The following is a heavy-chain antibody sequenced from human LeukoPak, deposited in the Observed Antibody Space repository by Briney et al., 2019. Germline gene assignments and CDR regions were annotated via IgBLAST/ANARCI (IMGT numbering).Heavy chain of an antibody. V-gene: IGHV1-8*03. Sequence: ASVKVSCKASGYTFTIYDINWVRQATGQGLEWMGWMNPNSGNTGYAQRFQGRVTFTRNTSISTAYMELSSLRSEDTAVYYCARVESWEHSGSSQDAIDIWGQGTMVSVSS. D-gene: IGHD1-26*01. CDR2: MNPNSGNT. J-gene: IGHJ3*02. CDR3: ARVESWEHSGSSQDAIDI. CDR1: GYTFTIYD.